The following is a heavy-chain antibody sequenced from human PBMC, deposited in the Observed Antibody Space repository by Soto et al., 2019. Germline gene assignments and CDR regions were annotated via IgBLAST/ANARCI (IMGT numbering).Heavy chain of an antibody. CDR3: ARETAGHYFDY. J-gene: IGHJ4*02. V-gene: IGHV3-53*04. CDR1: GFTVSSNY. D-gene: IGHD6-13*01. CDR2: IYSGGST. Sequence: GGYLRLSCAASGFTVSSNYMSWVRQAPGKGLEWVSVIYSGGSTYYADSVKGRFTISRHNSKNTLYLQMNSLRAEDTAVYYCARETAGHYFDYWGQGTLVTVSS.